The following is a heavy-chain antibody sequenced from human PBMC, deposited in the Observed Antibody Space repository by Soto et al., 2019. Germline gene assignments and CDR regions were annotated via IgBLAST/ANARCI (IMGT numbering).Heavy chain of an antibody. CDR2: TIPMFAAT. CDR1: GGSFSDFA. CDR3: ARGGIVAVPAALSSYDDYTNYRFDS. Sequence: QVQLAQSGAEVRKPGSSVKVSCRASGGSFSDFAFSWVRQAPGQGLEWMGGTIPMFAATKYAQRFQGRITINADAYTWTVYLALSSLTSDDSAVYYCARGGIVAVPAALSSYDDYTNYRFDSWGQGTLVSVSS. D-gene: IGHD4-4*01. V-gene: IGHV1-69*01. J-gene: IGHJ4*02.